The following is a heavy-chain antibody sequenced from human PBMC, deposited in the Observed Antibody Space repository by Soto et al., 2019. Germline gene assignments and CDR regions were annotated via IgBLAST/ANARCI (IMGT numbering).Heavy chain of an antibody. V-gene: IGHV1-69*13. CDR2: VIPIFGTA. J-gene: IGHJ1*01. Sequence: GASVKVSCKASGGTFSSYAISWVRQAPGQGLEWMGGVIPIFGTANYAQKFQGRVTITADESTSTAYMELSSLRSEDTAVYYCARVIKHAYFQHWGQGTLVTVSS. CDR3: ARVIKHAYFQH. CDR1: GGTFSSYA.